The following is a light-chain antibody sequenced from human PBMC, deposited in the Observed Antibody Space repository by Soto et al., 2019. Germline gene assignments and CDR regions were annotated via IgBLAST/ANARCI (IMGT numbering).Light chain of an antibody. J-gene: IGKJ1*01. CDR1: QSISSW. CDR3: QQYNSYWT. Sequence: DIQMTQSPSTLSASVGGRVTITCWASQSISSWLAWYQQKPGKAPKLLIYDASSLESGVPSRFSGSGSGTEFTLTISSLQPDDFATYYCQQYNSYWTFGQGTKVDIK. V-gene: IGKV1-5*01. CDR2: DAS.